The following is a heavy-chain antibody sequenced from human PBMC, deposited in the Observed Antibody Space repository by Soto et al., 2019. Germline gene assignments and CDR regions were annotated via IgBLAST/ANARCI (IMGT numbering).Heavy chain of an antibody. CDR1: GFTFSNYA. CDR2: ISGGGGNT. V-gene: IGHV3-23*01. Sequence: EVQLLESGGGLVQPGGSLRLSCAASGFTFSNYAMSWVRQTPGKGLEWVSTISGGGGNTYYPDSVKGRFTISRDNTKDTVYLQMNSLRAEDTAIYYCAKERRGRGADYGGQGALVTVTS. J-gene: IGHJ4*02. CDR3: AKERRGRGADY.